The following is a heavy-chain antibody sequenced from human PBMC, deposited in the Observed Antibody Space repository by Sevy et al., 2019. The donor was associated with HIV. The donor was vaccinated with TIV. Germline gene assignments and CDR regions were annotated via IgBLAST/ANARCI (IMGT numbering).Heavy chain of an antibody. Sequence: GWSLRLSCAASGFIFSSNEMNWVRQAPGKGLEWVSYIGSSGSPIYYADSVKGRFTISRGNAKNSLYLQMNSLRAEDTAVYYCARVSVDTNFYGMDVWGQGTTVTVSS. CDR2: IGSSGSPI. V-gene: IGHV3-48*03. CDR3: ARVSVDTNFYGMDV. CDR1: GFIFSSNE. D-gene: IGHD5-18*01. J-gene: IGHJ6*02.